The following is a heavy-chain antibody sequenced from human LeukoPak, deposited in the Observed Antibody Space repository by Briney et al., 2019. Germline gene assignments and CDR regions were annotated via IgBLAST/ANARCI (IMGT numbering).Heavy chain of an antibody. CDR3: ARLAGTTWTLTLGGFDY. V-gene: IGHV4-4*08. Sequence: SETLSLTCTVSGGSISSYYWSWIRQPPGKGLEWIGRISTIGITNYNPSLNSRVTISIDTSKNQFSLKLSSVTAADTAVYYCARLAGTTWTLTLGGFDYWGQGTLVTVSS. D-gene: IGHD1-1*01. CDR2: ISTIGIT. J-gene: IGHJ4*02. CDR1: GGSISSYY.